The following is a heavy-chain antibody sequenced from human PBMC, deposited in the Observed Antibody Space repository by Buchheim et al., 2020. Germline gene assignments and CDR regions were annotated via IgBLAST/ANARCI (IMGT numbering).Heavy chain of an antibody. D-gene: IGHD3-22*01. CDR3: AKAHDSSGYYSADFDY. CDR1: GFTFSSYA. Sequence: EVQLLESGGGLVQPGGSLRLSCAASGFTFSSYAMSWVRQAPGKGLEWVSAISGSGGSTYYADSMKGRFTISRRNSKNTLYLQMNSLRAEDTAVYYCAKAHDSSGYYSADFDYWGQGTL. CDR2: ISGSGGST. J-gene: IGHJ4*02. V-gene: IGHV3-23*01.